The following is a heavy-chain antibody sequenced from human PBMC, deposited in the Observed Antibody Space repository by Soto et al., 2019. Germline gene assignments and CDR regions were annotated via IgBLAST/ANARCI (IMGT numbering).Heavy chain of an antibody. V-gene: IGHV3-30*18. CDR3: AKERWLPGDWGYNWFDP. D-gene: IGHD3-16*01. J-gene: IGHJ5*02. Sequence: GGSLRLSCAASGFTFSSYGMHWVRQAPGKGLEWVAVISYDGSNKYYADSVKGRFTISRDNSKNTLYLQMNSLRAEDTAVYYCAKERWLPGDWGYNWFDPWGQGTLVTVSS. CDR1: GFTFSSYG. CDR2: ISYDGSNK.